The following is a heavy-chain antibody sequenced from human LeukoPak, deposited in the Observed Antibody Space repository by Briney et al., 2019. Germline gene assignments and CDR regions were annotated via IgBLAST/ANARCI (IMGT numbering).Heavy chain of an antibody. CDR2: TYYRSKWYN. D-gene: IGHD5-12*01. J-gene: IGHJ4*02. Sequence: SQTLSLTCAISGDSVSSNSAAWNWIRQSPSRGLEWLGRTYYRSKWYNDYAVSVKSRITINPDTSKNQFSLQLNSVTPEDTAVYFRGKGQRYSGYAALEFRGQGTPVNVS. V-gene: IGHV6-1*01. CDR3: GKGQRYSGYAALEF. CDR1: GDSVSSNSAA.